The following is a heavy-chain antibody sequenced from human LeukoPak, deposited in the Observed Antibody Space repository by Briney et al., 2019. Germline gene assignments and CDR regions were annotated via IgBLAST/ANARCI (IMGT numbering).Heavy chain of an antibody. D-gene: IGHD1-26*01. CDR3: AKGGRSLPLDY. CDR2: IYHSGST. V-gene: IGHV4-38-2*02. CDR1: GYSISSGYY. Sequence: PSETLSLTCTVSGYSISSGYYWGWIRQPPGKGLEWIGSIYHSGSTYYNPSLKSRVTISVDTSKNQFSLKLSSVTAADTAVYYCAKGGRSLPLDYWGQGTLVTVSS. J-gene: IGHJ4*02.